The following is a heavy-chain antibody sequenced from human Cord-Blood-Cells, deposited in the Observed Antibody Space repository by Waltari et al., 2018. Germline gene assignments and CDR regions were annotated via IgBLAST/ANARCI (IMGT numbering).Heavy chain of an antibody. CDR3: AGSIAARSPFDP. J-gene: IGHJ5*02. Sequence: GAEVKKPGASVKVSCKASGYTFTSYGICCVRQAPGQGLEWMGWISAYNGNTNYEQKLQGRVTMTTDTSTSTAYMELRSLRSDDTAVYYCAGSIAARSPFDPWGQGTLVTVSS. D-gene: IGHD6-6*01. V-gene: IGHV1-18*01. CDR2: ISAYNGNT. CDR1: GYTFTSYG.